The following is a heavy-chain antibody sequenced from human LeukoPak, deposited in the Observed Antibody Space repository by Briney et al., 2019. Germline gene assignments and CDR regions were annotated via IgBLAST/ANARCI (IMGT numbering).Heavy chain of an antibody. CDR2: IYYSGST. Sequence: PSETLSLTCTVSGGSISSGSYYWGWIRQPPGKGLEWIGSIYYSGSTYYNPSLKSRVTISVDTSKNQFSLKLSSVTAADTAVYYCARDTTTATDYWGQGTLVTVSS. V-gene: IGHV4-39*07. CDR1: GGSISSGSYY. CDR3: ARDTTTATDY. J-gene: IGHJ4*02. D-gene: IGHD4-17*01.